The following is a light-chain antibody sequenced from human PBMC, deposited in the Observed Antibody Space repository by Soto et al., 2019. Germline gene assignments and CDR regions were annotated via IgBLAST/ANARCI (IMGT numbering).Light chain of an antibody. Sequence: QSALTQPASVSGSPGQSITISCTGTSTDIGRYNYVSWYQQHPGKAPKLIIYDVSIRPSGVSNRFSGSKSGNTASLTISGLQAEDEAYYYCCSYTSISTLGFFGGGTKLTVL. CDR1: STDIGRYNY. V-gene: IGLV2-14*03. CDR3: CSYTSISTLGF. J-gene: IGLJ2*01. CDR2: DVS.